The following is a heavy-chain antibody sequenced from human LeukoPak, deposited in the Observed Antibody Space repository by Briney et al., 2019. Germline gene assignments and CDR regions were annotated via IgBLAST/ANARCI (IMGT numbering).Heavy chain of an antibody. Sequence: GGSLRLSCAASGFTFSSYSMNWVRQAPGKGLEWVSSISSSSSYIYYADSVKGRFTISRDNAKNSLYLQINSLRAEDTAVYYCARDMTTVTTNIDYWGQGTLVTVSS. CDR1: GFTFSSYS. J-gene: IGHJ4*02. D-gene: IGHD4-17*01. V-gene: IGHV3-21*01. CDR2: ISSSSSYI. CDR3: ARDMTTVTTNIDY.